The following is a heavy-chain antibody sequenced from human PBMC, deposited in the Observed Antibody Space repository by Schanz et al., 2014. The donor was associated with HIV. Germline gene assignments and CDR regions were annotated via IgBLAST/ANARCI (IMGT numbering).Heavy chain of an antibody. CDR2: MNPNSGHT. V-gene: IGHV1-8*01. CDR1: GYTFSSYD. Sequence: QVQLVQSGAEVKNPGASVKVSCKASGYTFSSYDINWVRQATGQGLEWMGWMNPNSGHTGYAQKLQGRVDMTRTTSISTAYMELRGLTSEDTAVYFCARARAKIEGRPVGNWCDPWGQGTLVTVSS. D-gene: IGHD6-6*01. CDR3: ARARAKIEGRPVGNWCDP. J-gene: IGHJ5*02.